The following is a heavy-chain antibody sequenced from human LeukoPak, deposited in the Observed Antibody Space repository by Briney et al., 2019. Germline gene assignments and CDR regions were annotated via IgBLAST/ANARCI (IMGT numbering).Heavy chain of an antibody. V-gene: IGHV3-30*18. CDR2: ISYDGSNK. J-gene: IGHJ5*02. CDR1: GFTFSSYG. Sequence: GGSLRLSCAASGFTFSSYGMHWVRQAPGKGLEWVAVISYDGSNKYYADSVKGRFTISRDNSKNTLYLQMNSLRAEDTAVYYCAKDLGELGNNWFDPWGQGTLVTVSS. CDR3: AKDLGELGNNWFDP. D-gene: IGHD3-10*01.